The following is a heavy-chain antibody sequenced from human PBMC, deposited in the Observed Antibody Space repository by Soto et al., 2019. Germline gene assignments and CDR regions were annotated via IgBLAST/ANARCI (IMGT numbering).Heavy chain of an antibody. CDR1: GFTFSSYA. CDR2: ISYDGSNK. CDR3: ARDVQILKSRMEV. V-gene: IGHV3-30-3*01. Sequence: GGSLRLSCAASGFTFSSYAMHGVRQAPGKGLEWVAVISYDGSNKYYADSVKGRFTISRDNSKNTLYLQMNSLRAEDTAVYYCARDVQILKSRMEVWGQGTKVTVSS. J-gene: IGHJ6*02. D-gene: IGHD1-1*01.